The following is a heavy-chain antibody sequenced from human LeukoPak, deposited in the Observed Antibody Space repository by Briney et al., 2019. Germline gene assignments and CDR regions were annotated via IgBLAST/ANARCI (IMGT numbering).Heavy chain of an antibody. Sequence: SETLSLTCAVYGGSFSNSCWSWIRLPPPKGQERDGVITHSGSTKYNPSLKSRVTISVDTSKNQFSLKLSSVTAADTAVYYCARGFLSVVWSGPYYMDVWGKGTTVTASS. J-gene: IGHJ6*03. V-gene: IGHV4-34*01. CDR3: ARGFLSVVWSGPYYMDV. CDR1: GGSFSNSC. CDR2: ITHSGST. D-gene: IGHD3-3*01.